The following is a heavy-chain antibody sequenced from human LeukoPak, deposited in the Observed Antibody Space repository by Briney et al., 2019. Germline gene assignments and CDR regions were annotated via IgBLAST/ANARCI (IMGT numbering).Heavy chain of an antibody. J-gene: IGHJ4*02. CDR1: GFTFSRYT. D-gene: IGHD3-9*01. Sequence: PGGPLRLYCSASGFTFSRYTFHWIRQAPGKGLEFVSAITNPGGNTYYADPVKGRFTISIDNSKNTLYLQMTSLIAEDTPAYYCLIVRGYSDASRSDYWGQPTLVTASS. V-gene: IGHV3-64D*06. CDR3: LIVRGYSDASRSDY. CDR2: ITNPGGNT.